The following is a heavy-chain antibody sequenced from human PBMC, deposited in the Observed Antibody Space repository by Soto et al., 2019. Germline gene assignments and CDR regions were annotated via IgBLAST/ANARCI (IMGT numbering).Heavy chain of an antibody. J-gene: IGHJ4*02. Sequence: QVQLQESGPGLVKPSQTLSLTCTVSGGSISSGGYYWSWIRQHPGKGLEWIGYIYYSGSTYYNPSLKIRVTISVDTSKNQSSLKLSSVTAADTAVYYCARVEGATAVTPGRYYFDYWGQGTLVTVSS. D-gene: IGHD5-12*01. V-gene: IGHV4-31*03. CDR1: GGSISSGGYY. CDR2: IYYSGST. CDR3: ARVEGATAVTPGRYYFDY.